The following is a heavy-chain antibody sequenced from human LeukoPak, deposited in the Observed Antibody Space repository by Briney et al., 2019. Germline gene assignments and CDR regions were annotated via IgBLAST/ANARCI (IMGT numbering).Heavy chain of an antibody. Sequence: GGSLRLSCAAFGFDFSSNWMHWVRHAPGQGLVWVSRIKGDGISTNYADPVKGRFTISRDIAKNTLYLQMNSLRAEDTGVYYCAKDHYWSIDYWGRGTLVTVSS. CDR1: GFDFSSNW. V-gene: IGHV3-74*01. CDR2: IKGDGIST. J-gene: IGHJ4*02. CDR3: AKDHYWSIDY. D-gene: IGHD3-3*01.